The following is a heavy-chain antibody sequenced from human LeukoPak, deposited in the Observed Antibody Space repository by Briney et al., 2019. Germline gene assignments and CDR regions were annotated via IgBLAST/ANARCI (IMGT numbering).Heavy chain of an antibody. CDR2: IWYDGSEK. J-gene: IGHJ4*02. Sequence: PSGGSLRLSCEASGFTFSSYGMHWVRQAPGKGLEWVAVIWYDGSEKYYGDSVKGRFTISRDNSKSMLYLRMSSLRAEDTALYYCARSHRLLLPDYWGQGTLVTVSS. CDR1: GFTFSSYG. CDR3: ARSHRLLLPDY. V-gene: IGHV3-33*01. D-gene: IGHD2-21*02.